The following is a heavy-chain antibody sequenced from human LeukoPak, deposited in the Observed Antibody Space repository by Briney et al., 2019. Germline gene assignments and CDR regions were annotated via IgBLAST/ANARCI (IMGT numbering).Heavy chain of an antibody. J-gene: IGHJ4*02. CDR1: GFTFSSYE. CDR2: ISSSGSTI. D-gene: IGHD6-13*01. Sequence: GGSLRLSCAASGFTFSSYEMNWVRQAPGKGVEWVSYISSSGSTIYYAYSVKGRFTISRDNAKNSLYLQMNSLRAGDTAVYYCARARPYYSSSWYGMNYWGQGTLVTVSS. V-gene: IGHV3-48*03. CDR3: ARARPYYSSSWYGMNY.